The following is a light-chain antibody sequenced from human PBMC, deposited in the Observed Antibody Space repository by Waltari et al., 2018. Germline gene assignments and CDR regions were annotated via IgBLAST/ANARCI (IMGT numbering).Light chain of an antibody. V-gene: IGKV1-39*01. CDR3: QQSYSTPLT. CDR1: QSISTY. CDR2: AAS. Sequence: DIQMTQPPSSLSASVGDRVTITCRASQSISTYLNWYQQKPGKAPKLLIYAASSFQSGVPSRFSGSGSGTDFTLTINSLQPEDFATYYCQQSYSTPLTFGGGTKLEIK. J-gene: IGKJ4*01.